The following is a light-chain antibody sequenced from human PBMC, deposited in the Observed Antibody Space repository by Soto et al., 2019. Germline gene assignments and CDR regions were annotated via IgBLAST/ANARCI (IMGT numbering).Light chain of an antibody. Sequence: DIQMTQSPSTLSASVGDRVTITCRASESISSSLAWYQQKPGKAPKLMIYKESSVESGVPPRFSGSGSGTEFTLTISSVQPDDFASYYCQQYNSYWPFGQGTNVEIK. J-gene: IGKJ1*01. V-gene: IGKV1-5*03. CDR2: KES. CDR1: ESISSS. CDR3: QQYNSYWP.